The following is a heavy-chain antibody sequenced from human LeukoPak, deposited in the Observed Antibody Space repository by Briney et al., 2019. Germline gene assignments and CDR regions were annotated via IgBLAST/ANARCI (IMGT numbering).Heavy chain of an antibody. D-gene: IGHD6-19*01. CDR2: ISGSGGST. CDR3: ARGRAVTGSTVIDY. CDR1: GFTFSSYG. V-gene: IGHV3-23*01. Sequence: GGSLRLSCAASGFTFSSYGMSWVRQAPGKGLEWVSFISGSGGSTDYAVSVRGRFTISRDNSKNTLYLQMNSLRPEDTAVFHCARGRAVTGSTVIDYWGQGTLVTVSS. J-gene: IGHJ4*02.